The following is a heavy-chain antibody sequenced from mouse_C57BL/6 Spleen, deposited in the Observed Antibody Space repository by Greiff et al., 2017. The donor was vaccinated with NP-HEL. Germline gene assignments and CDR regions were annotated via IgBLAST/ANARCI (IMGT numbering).Heavy chain of an antibody. CDR1: GYTFTSYW. J-gene: IGHJ3*01. CDR3: VKGEAWFAY. V-gene: IGHV1-7*01. Sequence: VQLQQSGAELAKPGASVKLSCKASGYTFTSYWMHWVNQRPGQGLEWIGYINPSSGYTKSNQKFKDKATLTADKSSSTAYMQLSSLTYEDSAVYYCVKGEAWFAYWGQGTLVTVSA. CDR2: INPSSGYT.